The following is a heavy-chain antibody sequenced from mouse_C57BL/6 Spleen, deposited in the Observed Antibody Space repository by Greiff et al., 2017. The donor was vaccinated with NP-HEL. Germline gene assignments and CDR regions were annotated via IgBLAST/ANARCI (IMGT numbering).Heavy chain of an antibody. V-gene: IGHV6-6*01. CDR1: GFTFSDAW. D-gene: IGHD2-2*01. J-gene: IGHJ4*01. CDR2: IRNKANNHAT. Sequence: EVKVEESGGGLVQPGGSMKLSCAASGFTFSDAWMDWVRQSPEQGLEWVAEIRNKANNHATYYADSVKGRFTISRDDSKSSVYLQMNSVRAEDTGIYYCTRIYYGYDGVLDYWGQGTSVTVSS. CDR3: TRIYYGYDGVLDY.